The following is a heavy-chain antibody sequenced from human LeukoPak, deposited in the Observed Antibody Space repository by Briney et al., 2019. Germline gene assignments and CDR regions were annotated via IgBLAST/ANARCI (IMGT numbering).Heavy chain of an antibody. CDR2: INPSGGST. V-gene: IGHV1-46*01. D-gene: IGHD3-9*01. CDR3: ARDRDDILTGYPYGMDV. CDR1: GYTFTSYY. J-gene: IGHJ6*02. Sequence: GASVKVSCKASGYTFTSYYMHWVRQAPGQGLEWMGIINPSGGSTSYAQKFQGRVTMTRDMSTSTVYMELSSLRSEDTAVYYCARDRDDILTGYPYGMDVWGQGTTVTVSS.